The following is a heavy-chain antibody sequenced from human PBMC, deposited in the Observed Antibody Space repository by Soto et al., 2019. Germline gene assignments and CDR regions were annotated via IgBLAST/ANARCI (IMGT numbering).Heavy chain of an antibody. D-gene: IGHD2-15*01. J-gene: IGHJ4*02. V-gene: IGHV1-2*02. Sequence: GASVKVSCKASGYTFTGYYMHWVRQAPGQGLEWMGWINPNSGGTNYAQKLQGRVTMTSDPSISTAYMELSRLRSDDTAVYYCARDIDMDIVVEVAATAPGYWGQGTLVTVSS. CDR2: INPNSGGT. CDR3: ARDIDMDIVVEVAATAPGY. CDR1: GYTFTGYY.